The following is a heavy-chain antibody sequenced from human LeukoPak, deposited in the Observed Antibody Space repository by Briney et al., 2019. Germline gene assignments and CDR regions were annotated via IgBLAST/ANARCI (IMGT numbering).Heavy chain of an antibody. V-gene: IGHV3-23*01. Sequence: GGSLRLSCAASGFTFSYYGMNWVRQAPGKGLEWVSGVTGSGTSTYYADSVRGRFTISRDDSENTLYLQMNSLRAEDTAVYYCAKATGYLLWGQGTLVTVSS. CDR3: AKATGYLL. CDR1: GFTFSYYG. J-gene: IGHJ4*02. CDR2: VTGSGTST. D-gene: IGHD1-14*01.